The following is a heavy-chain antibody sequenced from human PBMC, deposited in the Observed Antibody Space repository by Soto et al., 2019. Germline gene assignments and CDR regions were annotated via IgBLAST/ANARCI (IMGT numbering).Heavy chain of an antibody. CDR3: ARVRYYDSSGYPASYAFDI. D-gene: IGHD3-22*01. V-gene: IGHV1-2*02. J-gene: IGHJ3*02. CDR1: GYTFTGYY. CDR2: INPNSGGT. Sequence: GASVKVSCKASGYTFTGYYIHWVRQARGQGLEWMGWINPNSGGTNYAQKFQGRVTMARDTSISTAYMELSRLRSDDTAVYYCARVRYYDSSGYPASYAFDIWGQRTMVTVS.